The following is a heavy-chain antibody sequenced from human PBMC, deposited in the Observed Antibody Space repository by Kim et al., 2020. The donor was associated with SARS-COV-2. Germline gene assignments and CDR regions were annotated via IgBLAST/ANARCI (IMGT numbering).Heavy chain of an antibody. D-gene: IGHD2-2*02. CDR3: ARELPVLPAAIRFYYGMDV. CDR1: GFTFSSYG. V-gene: IGHV3-33*01. Sequence: GGSLRLSCAASGFTFSSYGMHWVRQAPGKGLEWVAVIWYDGSNKYYADSVKGRFTISRDNSKNTLYLQMNSLRAEDTAVYYCARELPVLPAAIRFYYGMDVWGQGTTVTVSS. CDR2: IWYDGSNK. J-gene: IGHJ6*02.